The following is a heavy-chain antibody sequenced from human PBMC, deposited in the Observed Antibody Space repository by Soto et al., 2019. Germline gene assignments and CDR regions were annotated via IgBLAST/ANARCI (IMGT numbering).Heavy chain of an antibody. J-gene: IGHJ3*02. V-gene: IGHV4-31*03. CDR3: ARDQGYNWGSYRDDAFDI. CDR2: IYYSGST. D-gene: IGHD3-16*02. Sequence: SETLSLTCTVSGGSISSGGYYWSWIRQHPGKGLEWIGYIYYSGSTYYNPSLKSRVTISVDTSKNQFSLKLSSVTAADTAVYYCARDQGYNWGSYRDDAFDIWGQGPMVTVSS. CDR1: GGSISSGGYY.